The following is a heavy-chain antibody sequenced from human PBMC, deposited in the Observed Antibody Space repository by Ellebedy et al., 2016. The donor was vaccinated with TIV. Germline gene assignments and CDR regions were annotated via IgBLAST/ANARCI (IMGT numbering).Heavy chain of an antibody. CDR3: ARDRSGRHGDAFDI. J-gene: IGHJ3*02. V-gene: IGHV1-2*02. CDR1: GGTFSSYA. D-gene: IGHD5-12*01. CDR2: INPDSGGT. Sequence: ASVKVSCKASGGTFSSYAISWVRQAPGQGLEWMGWINPDSGGTNTAQRFQGRVTMTRDTSITYMELSRLRADDTAVYYCARDRSGRHGDAFDIWGQGTMVTVSS.